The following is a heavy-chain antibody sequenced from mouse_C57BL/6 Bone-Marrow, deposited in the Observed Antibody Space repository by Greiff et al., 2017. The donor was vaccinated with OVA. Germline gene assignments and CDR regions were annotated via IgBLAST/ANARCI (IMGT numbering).Heavy chain of an antibody. CDR2: ISDGGSYT. V-gene: IGHV5-4*01. Sequence: EVKLVESGGGLVKPGGSLKLSCAASGFTFSSYAMSWVRQTPEKRLEWVATISDGGSYTYYPDNVKGRFTISRDNAKNNLYLQMSHLKSEDTAMYYCARDRGRLRQNYYAMDYWGQGTSVTVSS. J-gene: IGHJ4*01. D-gene: IGHD2-4*01. CDR3: ARDRGRLRQNYYAMDY. CDR1: GFTFSSYA.